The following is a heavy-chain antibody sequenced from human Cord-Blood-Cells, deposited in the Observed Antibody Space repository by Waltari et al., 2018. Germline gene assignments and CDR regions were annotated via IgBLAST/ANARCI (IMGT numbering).Heavy chain of an antibody. CDR3: ARHRPIRITMDRGVRGFDP. Sequence: LQLQESGPGLVKPSETLSLTCTVSGGSISSSSYYWGWIRQPPGKGLEWIGSIYYSGSTYYNPSLKSRVTISVDTSKNQFSLKLSSVTAADTAVYYCARHRPIRITMDRGVRGFDPWGQGTLVTVSS. V-gene: IGHV4-39*01. CDR1: GGSISSSSYY. CDR2: IYYSGST. D-gene: IGHD3-10*01. J-gene: IGHJ5*02.